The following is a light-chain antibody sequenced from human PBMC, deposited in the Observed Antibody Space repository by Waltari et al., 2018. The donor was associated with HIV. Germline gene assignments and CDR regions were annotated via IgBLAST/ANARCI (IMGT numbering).Light chain of an antibody. V-gene: IGLV1-44*01. CDR2: GTN. CDR1: PSNSGRNT. J-gene: IGLJ2*01. Sequence: QSVLTQPPSASGTPEQRVTTSCSGSPSNSGRNTVPWFQQFPGTAPKVLIFGTNQRPSGVPARFSGSKSGTSASLAISGLQSEDEADYYCASWDDSLNGPVFGGGTKLTVV. CDR3: ASWDDSLNGPV.